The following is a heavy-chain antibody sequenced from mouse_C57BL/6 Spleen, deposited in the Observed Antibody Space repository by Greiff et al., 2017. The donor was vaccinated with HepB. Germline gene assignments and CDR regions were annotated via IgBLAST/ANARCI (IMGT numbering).Heavy chain of an antibody. D-gene: IGHD1-1*01. CDR3: ARGENYDRYFDV. Sequence: EVKLVESGGGLVKPGGPLKLSCAASGFTFSSYAMSWVRQTPEKRLEWVATISDGGSYTYYPDNVKGRFTISRDNAKNNLYLQMSHLKSEDTAMYYCARGENYDRYFDVWGTGTTVTVSS. J-gene: IGHJ1*03. CDR2: ISDGGSYT. CDR1: GFTFSSYA. V-gene: IGHV5-4*03.